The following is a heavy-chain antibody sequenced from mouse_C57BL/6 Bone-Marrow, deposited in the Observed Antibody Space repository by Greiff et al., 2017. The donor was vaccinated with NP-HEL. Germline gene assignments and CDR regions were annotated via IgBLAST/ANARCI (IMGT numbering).Heavy chain of an antibody. D-gene: IGHD1-1*01. CDR3: APTYYGSSFDY. Sequence: QVHVKQPGAELVKPGASVKLSCKASGYTFTSYWMHWVKQRPGQGLEWIGMIHPNSGSTNYNEKFKSKATLTVDKSSSTAYMQLSSLTSEDSAVYYCAPTYYGSSFDYWGQGTTLTVSS. J-gene: IGHJ2*01. CDR2: IHPNSGST. V-gene: IGHV1-64*01. CDR1: GYTFTSYW.